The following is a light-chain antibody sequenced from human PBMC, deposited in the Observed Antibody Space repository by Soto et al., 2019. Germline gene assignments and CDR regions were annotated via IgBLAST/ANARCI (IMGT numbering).Light chain of an antibody. CDR1: QSITSNF. V-gene: IGKV3-20*01. J-gene: IGKJ5*01. Sequence: EIVLTQSPGTLSLSPGERATLSCRTSQSITSNFLARYQKKPGQSPMLLIYGASRRAKGIPDRFSGSGSGTDFSLTISRLEPEDFAVYYCQQYGTSLSITFGQGTRLDI. CDR2: GAS. CDR3: QQYGTSLSIT.